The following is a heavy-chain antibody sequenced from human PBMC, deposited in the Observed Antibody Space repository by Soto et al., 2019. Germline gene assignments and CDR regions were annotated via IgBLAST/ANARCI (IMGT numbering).Heavy chain of an antibody. Sequence: PSETLSLTCTVSGGSISSGDYYWSWIRQPPGKGLECIGYIYYSGSTYYNPSLKSRVTISVDTSKNQFSLKLSSVTAADTAVYYCAREMTTGTTSWFDPWGQGTMGTVSS. J-gene: IGHJ5*02. CDR3: AREMTTGTTSWFDP. CDR1: GGSISSGDYY. D-gene: IGHD4-17*01. V-gene: IGHV4-30-4*01. CDR2: IYYSGST.